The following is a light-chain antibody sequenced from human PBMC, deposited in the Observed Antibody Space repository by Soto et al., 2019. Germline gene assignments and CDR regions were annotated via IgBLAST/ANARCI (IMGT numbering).Light chain of an antibody. CDR2: DVS. CDR1: SSDVGGYNY. CDR3: SSYTTSNTRKQV. Sequence: QSVLTQPASVSGSPGQSITISCTGTSSDVGGYNYVSWYQHHPGKAPKLMIYDVSNRPSGVSNRFSGSKSGNTASLTISGLQPEDEADYYCSSYTTSNTRKQVFGTGSKVTVL. J-gene: IGLJ1*01. V-gene: IGLV2-14*03.